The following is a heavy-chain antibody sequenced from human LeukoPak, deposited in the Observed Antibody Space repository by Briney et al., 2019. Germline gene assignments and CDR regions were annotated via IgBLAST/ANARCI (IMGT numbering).Heavy chain of an antibody. Sequence: SETLSLTCAVYGGSFSGYYWSWIRQPPGKGLEWIGEINHSGSTNYNPSLKSRVTISVDTSKNQFSLKLSSVTAADTAVYYCARGTGGSGSYFDYWGQGTLVTVSS. CDR2: INHSGST. D-gene: IGHD3-10*01. V-gene: IGHV4-34*01. J-gene: IGHJ4*02. CDR3: ARGTGGSGSYFDY. CDR1: GGSFSGYY.